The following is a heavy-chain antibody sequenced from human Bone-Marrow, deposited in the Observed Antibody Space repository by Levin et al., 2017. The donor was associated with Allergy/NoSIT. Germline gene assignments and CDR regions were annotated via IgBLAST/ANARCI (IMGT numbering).Heavy chain of an antibody. J-gene: IGHJ4*02. D-gene: IGHD3-10*01. CDR1: GGSISSYY. V-gene: IGHV4-59*01. Sequence: RTSETLSLTCTVSGGSISSYYWSWIRQPPGKGLEWIGYIYYSGSTNYNPSLKSRVTIPVDTSKNQFSLKLSSVTAADTAVYYCARQYYYGSGLFPRQFDYWGQGTLVTVSS. CDR3: ARQYYYGSGLFPRQFDY. CDR2: IYYSGST.